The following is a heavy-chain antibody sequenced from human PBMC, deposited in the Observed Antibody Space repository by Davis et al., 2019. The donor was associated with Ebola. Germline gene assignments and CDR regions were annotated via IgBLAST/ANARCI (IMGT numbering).Heavy chain of an antibody. CDR3: AKGELVITRGYFDS. Sequence: GESLKISCAASGFTFSSYSMNWVRQAPGKGLEWVSAISGSGGSTYYADSVKGRFTISRDNSKSTVYLQMNSLRAEDRALYYCAKGELVITRGYFDSWGQGTLVTVSS. J-gene: IGHJ4*02. CDR1: GFTFSSYS. CDR2: ISGSGGST. V-gene: IGHV3-23*01. D-gene: IGHD2/OR15-2a*01.